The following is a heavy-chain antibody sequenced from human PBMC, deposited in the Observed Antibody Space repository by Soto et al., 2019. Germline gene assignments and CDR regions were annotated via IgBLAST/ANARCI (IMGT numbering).Heavy chain of an antibody. V-gene: IGHV3-23*01. J-gene: IGHJ6*02. CDR3: AKAQHHCSSTSCYLYYYYGMDV. Sequence: PGGSLRLSCAASGFTFSSYAMSWVRQAPGKGLEWVSAISGSGGSTYYADSVKGRFTISRDNSKNTLYLQMNSLRAEDTAVYYCAKAQHHCSSTSCYLYYYYGMDVWGQGTTVTVSS. D-gene: IGHD2-2*01. CDR2: ISGSGGST. CDR1: GFTFSSYA.